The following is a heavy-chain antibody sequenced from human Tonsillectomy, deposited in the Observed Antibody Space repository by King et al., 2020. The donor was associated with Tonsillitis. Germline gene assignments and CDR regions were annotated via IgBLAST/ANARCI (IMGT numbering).Heavy chain of an antibody. Sequence: GGGVVQPGRSLRLSCAASRFTFSSFSMHWVRQTPVKGLEWVAVISYDGSKISYADSVRGRFTISRDNSKNTLSLQLNSLRTEDTAVYYCAREVHATDTHTFYMWGQGTMVTVSS. CDR1: RFTFSSFS. V-gene: IGHV3-30*03. CDR3: AREVHATDTHTFYM. J-gene: IGHJ3*02. CDR2: ISYDGSKI. D-gene: IGHD2-21*02.